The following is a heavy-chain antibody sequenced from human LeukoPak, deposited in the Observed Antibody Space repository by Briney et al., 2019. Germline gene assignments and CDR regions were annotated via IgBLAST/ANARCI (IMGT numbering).Heavy chain of an antibody. Sequence: GGSLRLSCAASGFTFSDYYMSWIRQAPGKGLEWVSYISSSGSTICYADSVKGRFTISRDNAKNSLYLQMNSLRAEDTAVYYCARGAQWLDVDYYGMDVWGQGTTVTVSS. J-gene: IGHJ6*02. CDR1: GFTFSDYY. CDR3: ARGAQWLDVDYYGMDV. CDR2: ISSSGSTI. D-gene: IGHD6-19*01. V-gene: IGHV3-11*01.